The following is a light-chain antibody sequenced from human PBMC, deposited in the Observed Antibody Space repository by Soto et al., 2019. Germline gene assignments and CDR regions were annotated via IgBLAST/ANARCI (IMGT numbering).Light chain of an antibody. Sequence: SPSTLAASVGDTVTMTCRSSSKWLAWYQKKPGKAPKLLIYDVSNLERGVPPRFSGSTSGAESTLTITGLQPDDLGTYYCQHTTDFTFGQGTKVDIK. CDR1: SSSKW. CDR2: DVS. V-gene: IGKV1-5*01. J-gene: IGKJ2*01. CDR3: QHTTDFT.